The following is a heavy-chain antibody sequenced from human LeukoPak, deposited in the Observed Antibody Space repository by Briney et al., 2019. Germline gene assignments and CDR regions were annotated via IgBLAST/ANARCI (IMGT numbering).Heavy chain of an antibody. V-gene: IGHV1-69*16. CDR3: AGVDTGYDRRHRLRASYSHHYMGI. CDR1: GDTFYSYN. CDR2: IIPILSAT. D-gene: IGHD5-12*01. J-gene: IGHJ6*03. Sequence: GASVKVSCTSSGDTFYSYNVNWVRQAPGQGLEWVGGIIPILSATNYAQRFQGRLTITTDDSATTVYMELSSLSSEDTAVYFCAGVDTGYDRRHRLRASYSHHYMGIWGRGTTVTVSS.